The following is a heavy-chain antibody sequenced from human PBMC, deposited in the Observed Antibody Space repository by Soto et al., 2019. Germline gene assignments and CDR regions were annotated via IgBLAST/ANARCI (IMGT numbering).Heavy chain of an antibody. V-gene: IGHV3-33*01. Sequence: GGSLRLSCAASGFTFSSYGMHWVRQAPGKGLEWVAVIWYDGSNKYYADSVKGRFTISRDNSKNTLYLQMNSLRAEDTAVYYCAREGAAAGEFQHWGQGTLVTVSS. CDR1: GFTFSSYG. D-gene: IGHD6-13*01. CDR2: IWYDGSNK. CDR3: AREGAAAGEFQH. J-gene: IGHJ1*01.